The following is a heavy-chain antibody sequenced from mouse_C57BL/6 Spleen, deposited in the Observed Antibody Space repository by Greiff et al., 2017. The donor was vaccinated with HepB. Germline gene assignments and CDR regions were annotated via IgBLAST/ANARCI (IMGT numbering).Heavy chain of an antibody. CDR2: INPSSGYT. CDR3: SRDGDGFDY. J-gene: IGHJ2*01. CDR1: GYTFTSYT. D-gene: IGHD2-13*01. V-gene: IGHV1-4*01. Sequence: QVQLQSGAELARPGASVKMSCKASGYTFTSYTMHWVKQRPGQGLEWIGYINPSSGYTKYNQKFKDKATLTADKSSSTAYMQLSSLTSEDSAVYYCSRDGDGFDYWGQGTTLTVSS.